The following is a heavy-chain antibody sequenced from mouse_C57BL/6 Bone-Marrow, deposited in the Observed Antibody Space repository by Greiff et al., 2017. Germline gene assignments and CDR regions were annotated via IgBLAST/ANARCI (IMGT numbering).Heavy chain of an antibody. CDR3: AVYGRYFDV. Sequence: QVQLQQSGAELVMPGASVKLSCKASGYTFTSYWMHWVKQRPGQGLEWIGEIDPSDSYTNYNQKFKGKSTLTVDKSSSTAYMQLSSLTSEDSAVYYCAVYGRYFDVWGTGTTVTVSS. D-gene: IGHD1-2*01. V-gene: IGHV1-69*01. J-gene: IGHJ1*03. CDR1: GYTFTSYW. CDR2: IDPSDSYT.